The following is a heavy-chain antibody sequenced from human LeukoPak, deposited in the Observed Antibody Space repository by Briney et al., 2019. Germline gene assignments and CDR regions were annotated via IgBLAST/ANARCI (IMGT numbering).Heavy chain of an antibody. CDR1: GFTFSDYS. D-gene: IGHD1-20*01. J-gene: IGHJ6*03. CDR2: ITSAGGYT. Sequence: GGSLRLSCGASGFTFSDYSMNWVRQAPGKGLAWVASITSAGGYTYYADSVKGRFTTSRDNAQNTLFLQMNSLRAEDTAVYFCATSGGFVLANGITGNWYMDVWGRGTSVTVSS. V-gene: IGHV3-21*01. CDR3: ATSGGFVLANGITGNWYMDV.